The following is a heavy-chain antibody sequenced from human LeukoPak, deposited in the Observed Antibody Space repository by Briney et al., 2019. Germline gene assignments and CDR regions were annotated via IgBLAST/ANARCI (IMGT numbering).Heavy chain of an antibody. D-gene: IGHD3-10*01. Sequence: GGSLRLSCAASGFTFSSYSMNWVRQAPAKGVEWVSSVGTSSAYIYYADSVKGRFTISRDNAKKSLYLQMNSLRAEDTAVYYCARTYYYGSGSCFDSWGQGTLVTVSS. V-gene: IGHV3-21*01. CDR2: VGTSSAYI. CDR1: GFTFSSYS. J-gene: IGHJ4*02. CDR3: ARTYYYGSGSCFDS.